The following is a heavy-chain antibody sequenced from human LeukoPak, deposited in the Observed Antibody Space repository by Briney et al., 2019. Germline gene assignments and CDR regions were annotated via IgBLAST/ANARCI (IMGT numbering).Heavy chain of an antibody. Sequence: PGGSLRLSCAASGFTVSSNYMSWVRQAPGKGLEWVSVIYSGGNTKYADSVKGRFTISRDNSKNTLYLQMNSLRAEDTAVYYCARDARDGYGGNPFDYWGQGILVTVSS. D-gene: IGHD4-23*01. CDR3: ARDARDGYGGNPFDY. CDR1: GFTVSSNY. CDR2: IYSGGNT. J-gene: IGHJ4*02. V-gene: IGHV3-53*01.